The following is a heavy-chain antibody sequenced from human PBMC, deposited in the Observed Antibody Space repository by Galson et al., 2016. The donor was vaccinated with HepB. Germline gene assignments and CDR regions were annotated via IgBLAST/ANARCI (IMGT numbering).Heavy chain of an antibody. CDR2: VHGYTGQT. D-gene: IGHD2-8*02. CDR3: ARDHCTGGVCYSSPWYYGMDV. CDR1: GYNFKGYG. Sequence: SVKVSCKASGYNFKGYGLSWVRQAPGQGLEWVGWVHGYTGQTNYALKFQGRVTMTRDTPTRTVHLELRRLTSDDTAVYFCARDHCTGGVCYSSPWYYGMDVWGQGTTVTVSS. V-gene: IGHV1-18*01. J-gene: IGHJ6*02.